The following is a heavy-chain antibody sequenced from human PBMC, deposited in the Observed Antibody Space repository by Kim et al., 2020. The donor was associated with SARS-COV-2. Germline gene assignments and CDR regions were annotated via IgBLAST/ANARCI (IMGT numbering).Heavy chain of an antibody. CDR2: IHSNGNT. V-gene: IGHV4-4*07. Sequence: SETLSLTCTVSGDSINGYYWSWIRQSAGRGLQWIGRIHSNGNTNYNPSLKSRVAMSVDTSKNEVSLKLKSVTAADSALYYCARGRGTSITTVWFDPLGQG. D-gene: IGHD2-21*02. CDR3: ARGRGTSITTVWFDP. CDR1: GDSINGYY. J-gene: IGHJ5*02.